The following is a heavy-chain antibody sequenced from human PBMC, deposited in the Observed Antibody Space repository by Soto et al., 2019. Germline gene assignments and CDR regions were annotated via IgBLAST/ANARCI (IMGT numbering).Heavy chain of an antibody. D-gene: IGHD3-10*01. Sequence: QVQLVQSGAEVKKPGASVKVSCKASGYTFTSYGISWVRQAPGQGLEGMGGISTYNGNTSYAQKLQGRGTMTTETATSRAYMVVRSVCSGDTAVYFCARDGQTTMVWGGRGESYNNTGMDVWGHGTTVTVSS. CDR1: GYTFTSYG. V-gene: IGHV1-18*04. CDR3: ARDGQTTMVWGGRGESYNNTGMDV. CDR2: ISTYNGNT. J-gene: IGHJ6*01.